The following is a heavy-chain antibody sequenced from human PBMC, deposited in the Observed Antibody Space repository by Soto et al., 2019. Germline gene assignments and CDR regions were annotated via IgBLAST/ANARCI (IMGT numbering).Heavy chain of an antibody. CDR3: ARGAAAGNWFDP. J-gene: IGHJ5*02. Sequence: ASVKVSCKASGYTFTGYYMHWVRQAPGQGLEWMGWVNPNSGGTNYAQKFQGRVTMTRDTSISTAYMELSRLRSDDTAVYYCARGAAAGNWFDPWGQGTLVTVSS. V-gene: IGHV1-2*02. CDR1: GYTFTGYY. D-gene: IGHD6-13*01. CDR2: VNPNSGGT.